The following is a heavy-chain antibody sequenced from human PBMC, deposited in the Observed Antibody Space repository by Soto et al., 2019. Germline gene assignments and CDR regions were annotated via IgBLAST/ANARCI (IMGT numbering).Heavy chain of an antibody. CDR3: AKDLWELSYYFDY. Sequence: EVQLLESGGGLVQPGGSLRLSCAASGFTFSAYAMSWVRQAPGKGLGWVSGIRGSGGITQYADSVKGRFTISRDNSKNTLYLQMNSLRAEDTAVYFCAKDLWELSYYFDYWGQGSLVTVSS. CDR1: GFTFSAYA. D-gene: IGHD1-26*01. CDR2: IRGSGGIT. V-gene: IGHV3-23*01. J-gene: IGHJ4*02.